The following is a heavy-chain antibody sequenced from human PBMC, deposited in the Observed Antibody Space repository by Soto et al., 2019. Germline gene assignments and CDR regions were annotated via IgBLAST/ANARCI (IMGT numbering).Heavy chain of an antibody. CDR2: LNDRGDTT. CDR1: GFTFSYFA. D-gene: IGHD6-19*01. V-gene: IGHV3-23*01. CDR3: AKDATRTNGWYHFDY. J-gene: IGHJ4*02. Sequence: GGSLRLSCADSGFTFSYFAMGWVRQAPGKGLEWVSVLNDRGDTTYYTDSVKGRFTISRDNSKSTLYLQMNSLRADDTAVYYCAKDATRTNGWYHFDYWGQGALVTVSS.